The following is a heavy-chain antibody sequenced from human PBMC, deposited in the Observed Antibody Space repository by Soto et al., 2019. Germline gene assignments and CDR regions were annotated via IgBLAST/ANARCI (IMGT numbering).Heavy chain of an antibody. CDR1: GGSISSGGYY. J-gene: IGHJ4*02. CDR2: IYYSGST. Sequence: SETLSLTCTVSGGSISSGGYYWRWIRQHPGKGLEWIGYIYYSGSTYYNPSLKSRVTISVDTSKNQFSLKLSSVTAADTAVYYCARATTSNENFDYWGQGTLVTVSS. D-gene: IGHD1-1*01. CDR3: ARATTSNENFDY. V-gene: IGHV4-31*03.